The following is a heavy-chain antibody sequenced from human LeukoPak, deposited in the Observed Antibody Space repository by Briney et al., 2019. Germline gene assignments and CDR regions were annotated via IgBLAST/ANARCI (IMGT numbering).Heavy chain of an antibody. Sequence: SVKVSCKASGGTFSSYAISWVRQAPGQGLEWMGRIIPIFGIANYAQKFQGRVTITADKSTSTAYMELSSLRSEDTAVYYCATDGVPAAMRSYWYFDLWGRGTLVTVSS. CDR1: GGTFSSYA. CDR2: IIPIFGIA. D-gene: IGHD2-2*01. CDR3: ATDGVPAAMRSYWYFDL. V-gene: IGHV1-69*04. J-gene: IGHJ2*01.